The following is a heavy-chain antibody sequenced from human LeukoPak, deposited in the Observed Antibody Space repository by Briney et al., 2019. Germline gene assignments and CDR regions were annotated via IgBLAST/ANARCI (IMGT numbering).Heavy chain of an antibody. CDR1: GYTFTSYG. D-gene: IGHD2-15*01. J-gene: IGHJ4*02. CDR3: AGFYCSGGSCYGSDY. Sequence: ASVKVSCKASGYTFTSYGISWVRQAPGQGLEWMGWISAYNGNTNYAQKLQGRVTMTTNTSTSTAYMELRSLRSDDTAVYYCAGFYCSGGSCYGSDYWGQGTLVTVSS. V-gene: IGHV1-18*01. CDR2: ISAYNGNT.